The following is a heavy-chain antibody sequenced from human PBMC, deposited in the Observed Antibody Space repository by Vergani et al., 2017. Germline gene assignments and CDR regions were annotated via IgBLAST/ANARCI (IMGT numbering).Heavy chain of an antibody. CDR1: GFTFSSYG. D-gene: IGHD5-18*01. CDR2: ISYDGSNK. Sequence: QVQLVESGGGVVQPGRSLRLSCAASGFTFSSYGMHWVRQAPGKGLEWVAVISYDGSNKYYADSVKGRFTISRDNSKNTLYLQMNSLRAEDTAVYYCAKGTKGLTAMDYYFDYWGQGTLVTVSS. J-gene: IGHJ4*02. V-gene: IGHV3-30*18. CDR3: AKGTKGLTAMDYYFDY.